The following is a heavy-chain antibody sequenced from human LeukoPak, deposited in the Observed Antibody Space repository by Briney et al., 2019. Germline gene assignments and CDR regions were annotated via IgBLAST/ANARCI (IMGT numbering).Heavy chain of an antibody. Sequence: GGSLRLSCSASGFTFSSYEMNWVRQAPGKGLEWVSYISSSGFTVYYADSVKGRFTISRDNAKNSLYLQMNSLRAEDTAVYYCAREVRGYGDYWGQGTLVTVSS. J-gene: IGHJ4*02. CDR2: ISSSGFTV. V-gene: IGHV3-48*03. D-gene: IGHD5-12*01. CDR1: GFTFSSYE. CDR3: AREVRGYGDY.